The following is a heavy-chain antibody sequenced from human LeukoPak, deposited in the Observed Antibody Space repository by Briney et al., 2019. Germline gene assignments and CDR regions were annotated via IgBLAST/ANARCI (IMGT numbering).Heavy chain of an antibody. D-gene: IGHD1-26*01. CDR3: ARTSWELLPFDY. Sequence: SETPSLTSAVYGGSFSGYYWSWIRQPPGKGLEWIGEINHSGSTNYNPSLKSRVTISVDTSKNQFSLKLSSVTAADTAVYYCARTSWELLPFDYWGQGTLVTVSS. J-gene: IGHJ4*02. V-gene: IGHV4-34*01. CDR1: GGSFSGYY. CDR2: INHSGST.